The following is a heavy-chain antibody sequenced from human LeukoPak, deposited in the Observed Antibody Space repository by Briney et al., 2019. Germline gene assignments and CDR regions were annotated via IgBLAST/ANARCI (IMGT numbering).Heavy chain of an antibody. Sequence: SGGSLRLSCVGSGFTFSDHWMSWVRQVPGKGLEWVANIKQDRSEKYYVDSVKGRFTISRDNARASVYLQMNSLRTEDTAVYYCARLGGFKGPINVWGQGTTVTVSS. V-gene: IGHV3-7*03. D-gene: IGHD3-10*01. CDR2: IKQDRSEK. CDR1: GFTFSDHW. CDR3: ARLGGFKGPINV. J-gene: IGHJ6*02.